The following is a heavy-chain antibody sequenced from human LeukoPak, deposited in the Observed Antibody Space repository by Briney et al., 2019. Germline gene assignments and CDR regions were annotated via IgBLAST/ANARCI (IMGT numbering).Heavy chain of an antibody. D-gene: IGHD3-9*01. V-gene: IGHV1-24*01. CDR2: FDPEDGET. Sequence: GASVKVSCRVSGYTLTELSMHWVRQAPGKGLEWMGGFDPEDGETIYAQKFQGRVTMTEDTSTDTAYMELSSLRSEDTAVYYCATHSAVTYYDILTGYRYGWFDPWGQGTLVTVSS. CDR3: ATHSAVTYYDILTGYRYGWFDP. CDR1: GYTLTELS. J-gene: IGHJ5*02.